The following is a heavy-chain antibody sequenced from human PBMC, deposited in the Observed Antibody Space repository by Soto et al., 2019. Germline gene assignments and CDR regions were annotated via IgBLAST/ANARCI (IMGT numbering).Heavy chain of an antibody. CDR2: IFPILGIA. J-gene: IGHJ3*02. V-gene: IGHV1-69*02. CDR3: GLNDAFDI. Sequence: QVQLVQSGAEVKKPGSSVKVSCKASGGTFSSYTISWVRQPPGQGLEWMGRIFPILGIANYAQKFQGRVTITADKSTSTAYMELSSLRSEDTAVYYCGLNDAFDIWGQGTMVTVSS. CDR1: GGTFSSYT. D-gene: IGHD5-12*01.